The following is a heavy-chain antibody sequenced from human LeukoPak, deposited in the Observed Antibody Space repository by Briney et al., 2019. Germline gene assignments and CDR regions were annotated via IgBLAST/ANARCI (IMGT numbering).Heavy chain of an antibody. CDR2: INHSGST. D-gene: IGHD3-10*01. CDR3: ARTVLWFPYGGVDP. CDR1: GGSFSGYY. V-gene: IGHV4-34*01. J-gene: IGHJ5*02. Sequence: KPSETLSLTCAVYGGSFSGYYWSWIRQPPGKGLEWIGEINHSGSTNYNPSLKSRVTISVDTSKNQFSLKLSSVTAADTAVYDCARTVLWFPYGGVDPWGQGTLVTVSS.